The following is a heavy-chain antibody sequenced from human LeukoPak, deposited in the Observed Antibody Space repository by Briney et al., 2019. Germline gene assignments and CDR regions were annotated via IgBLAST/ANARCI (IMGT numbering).Heavy chain of an antibody. CDR3: ARRGSSGYYYNYFDY. D-gene: IGHD3-22*01. CDR2: INTNTGNP. CDR1: GYTFTSYA. Sequence: GASVKVSCKASGYTFTSYAMNWVRQAPGQGLEWMGWINTNTGNPTYAQGFTGRFVFSLDTSVSTAYLQISSLKAEDTAVYYCARRGSSGYYYNYFDYWGQGTLVTVSS. J-gene: IGHJ4*02. V-gene: IGHV7-4-1*02.